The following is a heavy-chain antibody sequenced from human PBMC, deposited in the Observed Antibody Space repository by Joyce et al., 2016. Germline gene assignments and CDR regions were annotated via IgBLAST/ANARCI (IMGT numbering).Heavy chain of an antibody. D-gene: IGHD3-22*01. CDR3: TKSYESGGIRFDY. CDR1: GDSMRDTNW. J-gene: IGHJ4*02. Sequence: QVHLQESGPGLVNPSGTLSLSCTVSGDSMRDTNWWSWVRQSPGKGLQWIAEIHHSGTTNYNPSLRSQVSILVDKSKNQFFLSLSSATAADTAVYYCTKSYESGGIRFDYWGRGLLVTVSS. V-gene: IGHV4-4*02. CDR2: IHHSGTT.